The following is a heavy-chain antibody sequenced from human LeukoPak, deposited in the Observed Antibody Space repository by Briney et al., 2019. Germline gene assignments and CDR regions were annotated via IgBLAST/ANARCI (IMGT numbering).Heavy chain of an antibody. D-gene: IGHD1-26*01. V-gene: IGHV4-59*01. CDR2: IYYSGRT. CDR3: AGLGSSNWFDP. Sequence: SETLSLTCTVSGGSISSYYWSWIRQLPGKGLEWIGYIYYSGRTNYNPSLKSRVTISVDTSKNQFSLKLSSVTAADTAVYYCAGLGSSNWFDPWGQGTLVTVSS. CDR1: GGSISSYY. J-gene: IGHJ5*02.